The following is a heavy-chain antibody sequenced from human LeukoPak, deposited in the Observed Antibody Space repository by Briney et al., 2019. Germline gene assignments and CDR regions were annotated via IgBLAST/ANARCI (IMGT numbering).Heavy chain of an antibody. J-gene: IGHJ4*02. V-gene: IGHV4-31*03. Sequence: SETLSLTCTVSGGSISSGGYYWSWIRQHPGKGLEWVVYIYYSGSTYYNPSLKSRVTISVDTSKNQFSLKLSSVTAADTAVYYCARVLYCSGGSCYHFDYWGQGTLVTVSS. D-gene: IGHD2-15*01. CDR1: GGSISSGGYY. CDR2: IYYSGST. CDR3: ARVLYCSGGSCYHFDY.